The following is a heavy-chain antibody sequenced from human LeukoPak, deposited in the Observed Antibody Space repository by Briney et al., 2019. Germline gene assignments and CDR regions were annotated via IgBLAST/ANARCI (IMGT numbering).Heavy chain of an antibody. CDR2: ISYDGSNK. Sequence: PGRSLRLSCAASGFTFSSYAMHWVRQAPGKGLEWVAVISYDGSNKYYADSVKGRFTISRDNSKNTLYLQMNSLRAEDTAVYYCARPYQAASRGILYGMDVWGQGTTVTVSS. CDR3: ARPYQAASRGILYGMDV. D-gene: IGHD2-15*01. CDR1: GFTFSSYA. V-gene: IGHV3-30*04. J-gene: IGHJ6*02.